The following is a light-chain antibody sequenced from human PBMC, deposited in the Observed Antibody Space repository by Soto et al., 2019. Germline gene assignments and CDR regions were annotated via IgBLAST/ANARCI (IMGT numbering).Light chain of an antibody. CDR3: QRYNGT. CDR2: GAS. V-gene: IGKV3D-15*01. Sequence: EIVWTQSPATLSFFPGERATLSCRASQSVSGNLAWYQQKPGQAPRLLIYGASARATGIPARFSGSGSGTDFTLTISSLQPEDSTTYYCQRYNGTFGQGTRWRL. J-gene: IGKJ5*01. CDR1: QSVSGN.